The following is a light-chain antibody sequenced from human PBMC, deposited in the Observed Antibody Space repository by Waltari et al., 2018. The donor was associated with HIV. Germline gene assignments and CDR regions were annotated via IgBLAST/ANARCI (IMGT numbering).Light chain of an antibody. CDR2: DVS. CDR1: SSDVGAYDY. CDR3: CSYAGAYTVI. J-gene: IGLJ2*01. Sequence: QSALTQPRSVSGSPGQSVTISCTGTSSDVGAYDYVSWYQQHPGKAPKLTIYDVSQRPAGVPDRFSGSKSGDTASLTISGLQGEDEAEYYCCSYAGAYTVILGGGTKLTVL. V-gene: IGLV2-11*01.